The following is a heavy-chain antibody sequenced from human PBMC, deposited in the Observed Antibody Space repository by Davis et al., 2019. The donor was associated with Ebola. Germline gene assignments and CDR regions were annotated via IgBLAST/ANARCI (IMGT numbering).Heavy chain of an antibody. V-gene: IGHV3-30*18. CDR3: AKDPSGSGNYYYYGMDV. CDR1: GFTFSSYG. D-gene: IGHD1-26*01. CDR2: ISYDGSNK. J-gene: IGHJ6*04. Sequence: GESLKISCAASGFTFSSYGMHWVRQAPGKGLEWVAVISYDGSNKYYADSVKGRFTISRDNSKNTLYLQMNSLRAEDTAVYYCAKDPSGSGNYYYYGMDVWGKGTTVTVSS.